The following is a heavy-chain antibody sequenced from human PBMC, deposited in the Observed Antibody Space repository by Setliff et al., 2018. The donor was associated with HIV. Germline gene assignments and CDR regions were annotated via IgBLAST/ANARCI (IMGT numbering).Heavy chain of an antibody. D-gene: IGHD3-22*01. CDR2: ISSSSSYI. CDR1: GFTFSSYS. Sequence: GGSLRLSCAASGFTFSSYSMNWVRQAPGKGLEWVSSISSSSSYIYYADSVKGRFTISRDNAKNSLYLQMNSLRAEDTAVYYCAREIPRYYYDSSGSGHAFDIWGQGTMVTVSS. CDR3: AREIPRYYYDSSGSGHAFDI. J-gene: IGHJ3*02. V-gene: IGHV3-21*01.